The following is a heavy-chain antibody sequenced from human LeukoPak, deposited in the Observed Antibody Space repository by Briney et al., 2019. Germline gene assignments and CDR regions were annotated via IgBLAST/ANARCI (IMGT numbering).Heavy chain of an antibody. CDR3: ANSNGYGLIDI. Sequence: PSDTLSLTGTVSSGSIRTINYYWGGVRQPPGKALEWLGNILYSGITSYSPSLKNRVNISLDTSSNQFSLKLNTLTAADTAVYYCANSNGYGLIDIWGQGTMVTVSS. J-gene: IGHJ3*02. D-gene: IGHD3-22*01. V-gene: IGHV4-39*07. CDR2: ILYSGIT. CDR1: SGSIRTINYY.